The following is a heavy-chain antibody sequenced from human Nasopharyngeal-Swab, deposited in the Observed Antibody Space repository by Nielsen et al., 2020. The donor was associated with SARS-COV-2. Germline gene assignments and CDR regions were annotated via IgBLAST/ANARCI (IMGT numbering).Heavy chain of an antibody. CDR2: IIPIFGTA. Sequence: SVKVSCKASAGTFSSYAVSRVRQAPGQGLEWMGGIIPIFGTANYAQKFQGRVTITADESTSTAFMELSSLRSEDTAVYYCAGWITMIRGATFDIWGQGTMVTVSS. J-gene: IGHJ3*02. CDR3: AGWITMIRGATFDI. V-gene: IGHV1-69*13. CDR1: AGTFSSYA. D-gene: IGHD3-10*01.